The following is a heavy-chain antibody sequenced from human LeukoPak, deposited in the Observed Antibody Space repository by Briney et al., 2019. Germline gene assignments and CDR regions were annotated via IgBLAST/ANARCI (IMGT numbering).Heavy chain of an antibody. CDR1: GFTVSSNY. D-gene: IGHD2-15*01. Sequence: GGSLRLSCAASGFTVSSNYMSWVRQAPGKGLEWVSVIYSGGSTYYADSVKGRFTISRDNSKNTLYPQMNSLRAEDTAVYYCAKVADYSLYYYYGMDVWGQGTTVTVSS. J-gene: IGHJ6*02. CDR3: AKVADYSLYYYYGMDV. V-gene: IGHV3-53*01. CDR2: IYSGGST.